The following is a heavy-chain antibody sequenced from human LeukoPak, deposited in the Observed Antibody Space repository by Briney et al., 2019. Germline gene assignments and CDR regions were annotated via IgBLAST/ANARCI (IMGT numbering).Heavy chain of an antibody. D-gene: IGHD5-24*01. CDR2: IIPIFGTT. V-gene: IGHV1-69*13. CDR1: GGTFSSYA. Sequence: SVKVSCKASGGTFSSYAISWVRQAPGQGLEWMGGIIPIFGTTNYAQKFQGRVTITADESTSTAYMELRSLRSEDTAVYYCARGRSRDGYRPFDYWGQGTLVTVSS. CDR3: ARGRSRDGYRPFDY. J-gene: IGHJ4*02.